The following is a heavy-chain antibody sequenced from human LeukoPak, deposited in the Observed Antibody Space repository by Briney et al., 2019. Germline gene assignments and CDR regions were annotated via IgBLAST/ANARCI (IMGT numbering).Heavy chain of an antibody. V-gene: IGHV1-46*01. CDR3: ARSPDILTGEKFDY. CDR2: INPSGGST. J-gene: IGHJ4*02. CDR1: GGTFSSYA. D-gene: IGHD3-9*01. Sequence: ASVKVSCKASGGTFSSYAISWVRQAPGQGLEWMGIINPSGGSTSYAQKFQGRVTMTRDTSISTAYMELSRLRFDDTAVYYCARSPDILTGEKFDYWGQGTLVTVSS.